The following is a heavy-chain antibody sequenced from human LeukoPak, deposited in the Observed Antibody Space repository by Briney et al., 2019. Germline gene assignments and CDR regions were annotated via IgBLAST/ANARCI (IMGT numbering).Heavy chain of an antibody. CDR1: GFPFSPYA. CDR3: AKGQDTYGHPFDY. D-gene: IGHD5-18*01. V-gene: IGHV3-23*01. Sequence: GGSLRLSCEASGFPFSPYAMTWVRQTPGKGLEWVSSLSGSGASAYYADSVKGRFIISRDNSKNTLYLQMNSLRAEDTAVYYCAKGQDTYGHPFDYWGQGTLVTVSS. J-gene: IGHJ4*02. CDR2: LSGSGASA.